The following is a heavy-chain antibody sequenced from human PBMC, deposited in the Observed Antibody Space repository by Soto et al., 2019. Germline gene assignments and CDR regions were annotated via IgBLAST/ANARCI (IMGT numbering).Heavy chain of an antibody. CDR3: ARGADVVYYYMDV. CDR1: GGSISGFY. CDR2: IYYSGST. V-gene: IGHV4-59*01. D-gene: IGHD2-15*01. Sequence: SETLSLTCTVSGGSISGFYCSWIRQPPGKGLEWIGYIYYSGSTNYNPSLKSRVTISVDTSKNQFSLKLSSVTAADTAVYYCARGADVVYYYMDVWGKGTTVTVSS. J-gene: IGHJ6*03.